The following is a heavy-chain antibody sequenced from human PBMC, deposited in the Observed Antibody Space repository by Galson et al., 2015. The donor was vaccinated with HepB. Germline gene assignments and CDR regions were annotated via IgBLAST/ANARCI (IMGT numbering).Heavy chain of an antibody. D-gene: IGHD1-26*01. Sequence: SLRLSCAASGFIFSNYGMTWVRQAPGKGLEWVSTMRSSGGSAYYADSVKGRFTISRDNSKNTLYLQMNSLRAEDTAVYYCVLGISELSIWGQGTLVTVSS. CDR2: MRSSGGSA. J-gene: IGHJ4*02. V-gene: IGHV3-23*01. CDR1: GFIFSNYG. CDR3: VLGISELSI.